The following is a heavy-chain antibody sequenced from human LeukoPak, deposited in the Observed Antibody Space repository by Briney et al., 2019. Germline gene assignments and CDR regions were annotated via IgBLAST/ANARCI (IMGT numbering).Heavy chain of an antibody. CDR1: GGSISSGGHS. V-gene: IGHV4-30-2*01. CDR3: VGYDFWSGYYTGWFDP. J-gene: IGHJ5*02. CDR2: IYHSGSGST. D-gene: IGHD3-3*01. Sequence: SETLSLTCTVSGGSISSGGHSWSWIRQPPGKGLEWIGYIYHSGSGSTYYNPSLKSRVTISIDKSKNQFSLKLNSVTAADTAVYYCVGYDFWSGYYTGWFDPWGQGTLVTVSS.